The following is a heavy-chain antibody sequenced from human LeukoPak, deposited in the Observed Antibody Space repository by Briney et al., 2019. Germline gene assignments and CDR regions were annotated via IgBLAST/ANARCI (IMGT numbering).Heavy chain of an antibody. CDR3: AREDIAVAGIVFDY. V-gene: IGHV3-48*03. J-gene: IGHJ4*02. CDR2: ISSSGSTI. Sequence: PGGSLRLSCAASGFTFSSYEMNWVRQAPGKGLEWVSYISSSGSTIYYADSVKGRFTISRDNAKNSLYLQMNSLRAEDTAVYYCAREDIAVAGIVFDYWGQGTLVTVSS. CDR1: GFTFSSYE. D-gene: IGHD6-19*01.